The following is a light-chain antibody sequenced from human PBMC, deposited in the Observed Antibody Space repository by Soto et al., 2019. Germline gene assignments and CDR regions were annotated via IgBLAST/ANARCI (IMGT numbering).Light chain of an antibody. CDR2: GAS. CDR3: QQYNNWPPLT. Sequence: EIVMPQSPATLSVSPAERATLSCRASQSVSSNLAWYQQKPGQAPRLLIYGASTRATGIPARFSGSGSGTEFTLTISSLQSEDFAVYYCQQYNNWPPLTFGGGTKVEIK. V-gene: IGKV3-15*01. J-gene: IGKJ4*01. CDR1: QSVSSN.